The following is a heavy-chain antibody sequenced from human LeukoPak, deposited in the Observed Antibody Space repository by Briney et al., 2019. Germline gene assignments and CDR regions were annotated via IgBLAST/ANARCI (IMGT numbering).Heavy chain of an antibody. CDR2: IYHTGST. CDR1: GGSISSSNW. J-gene: IGHJ5*02. Sequence: PSGTLSLTCAVSGGSISSSNWCSWVRQPPGKGLEWIGEIYHTGSTNYNPSLKSRVTISVDKSKNQFSLKLSSVTAADTAVYYCARVQYYYDSSGYYDIEWFDPWGQGTLVTVSS. V-gene: IGHV4-4*02. CDR3: ARVQYYYDSSGYYDIEWFDP. D-gene: IGHD3-22*01.